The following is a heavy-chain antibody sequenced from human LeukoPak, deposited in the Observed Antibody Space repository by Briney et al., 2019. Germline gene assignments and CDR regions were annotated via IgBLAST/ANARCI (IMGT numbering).Heavy chain of an antibody. CDR3: GRDLVSRQEVDQP. Sequence: GASEKVSCKASGYTLTAYYIHWIRQAPGQGLEWMGWVNPNTGGTYYAQKFQDRVTMTRDASITTAYMELNRLTSDDTAVYYCGRDLVSRQEVDQPWGQGTLVTVSS. CDR2: VNPNTGGT. V-gene: IGHV1-2*02. D-gene: IGHD6-13*01. J-gene: IGHJ5*02. CDR1: GYTLTAYY.